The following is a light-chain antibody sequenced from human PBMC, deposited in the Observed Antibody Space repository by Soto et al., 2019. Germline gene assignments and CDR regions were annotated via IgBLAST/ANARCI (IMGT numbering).Light chain of an antibody. CDR2: DAS. CDR1: QSISSW. Sequence: DTQITQSPSTLSASVGDRVTITCRASQSISSWLAWYQQKPGKATKLMIYDASRLESGVPSRFSGSASGTEFTLTISCLQPDDCATFYLEHYNSYPYPFGKWTKVDIK. CDR3: EHYNSYPYP. V-gene: IGKV1-5*01. J-gene: IGKJ2*01.